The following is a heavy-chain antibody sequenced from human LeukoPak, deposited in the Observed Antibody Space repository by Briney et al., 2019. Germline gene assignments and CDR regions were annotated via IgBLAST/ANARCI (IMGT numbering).Heavy chain of an antibody. CDR3: AKDCGSGSYYYYGMDV. CDR2: XSYEGSNK. V-gene: IGHV3-30*18. J-gene: IGHJ6*04. D-gene: IGHD3-10*01. Sequence: MXXXRXAXGXGLEWVAVXSYEGSNKYYADSVKGRFTISRDNSKNTLYLQMNSLRAEDTAVYYCAKDCGSGSYYYYGMDVWGKGTTVTVSS.